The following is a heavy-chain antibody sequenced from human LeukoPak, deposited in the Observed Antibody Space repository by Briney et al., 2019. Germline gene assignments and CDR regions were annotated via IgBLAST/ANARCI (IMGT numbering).Heavy chain of an antibody. Sequence: PSETLSLTCTVSGGSISGYYWSWIRQPPGKGLEWIGYIYYSGNSNYNPSLKSRVTISADTSKNQFSLNLSSVTAADTAVYYCARESSSRWSAVDYCGQGTLVPVPS. CDR3: ARESSSRWSAVDY. CDR1: GGSISGYY. CDR2: IYYSGNS. D-gene: IGHD2-2*01. J-gene: IGHJ4*02. V-gene: IGHV4-59*01.